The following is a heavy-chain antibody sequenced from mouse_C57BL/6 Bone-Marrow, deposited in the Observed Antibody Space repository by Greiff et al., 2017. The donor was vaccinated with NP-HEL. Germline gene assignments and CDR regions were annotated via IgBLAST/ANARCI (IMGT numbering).Heavy chain of an antibody. J-gene: IGHJ4*01. Sequence: VQLQQSGPELVKPGASVKISCKASGYAFSSSWMNWVKQRPGKGLEWIGRIYPGDGDTNYNGKFKGKATLTADKSSRTAYMQLSSLTSEDSAVYFCARDYYDYAYAMDYWGQGTSVTVSS. V-gene: IGHV1-82*01. D-gene: IGHD2-4*01. CDR3: ARDYYDYAYAMDY. CDR1: GYAFSSSW. CDR2: IYPGDGDT.